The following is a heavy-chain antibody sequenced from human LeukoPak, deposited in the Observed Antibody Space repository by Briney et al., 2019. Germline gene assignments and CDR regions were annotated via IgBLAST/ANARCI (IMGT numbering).Heavy chain of an antibody. J-gene: IGHJ5*02. Sequence: ASVKVSCKASGYTFTGYYMHWVRQAPGQGLEWMGWINPSSGGTNYAQKFQGWVTMTRDTSTSTAYMELTRLTSDDTAVYYCARDPYSSGFPVGFWFDPWGQGTLVTVSS. CDR1: GYTFTGYY. CDR3: ARDPYSSGFPVGFWFDP. CDR2: INPSSGGT. V-gene: IGHV1-2*04. D-gene: IGHD3-3*01.